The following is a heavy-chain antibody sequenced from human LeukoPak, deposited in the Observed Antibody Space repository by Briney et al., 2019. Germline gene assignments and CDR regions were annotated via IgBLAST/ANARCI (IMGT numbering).Heavy chain of an antibody. V-gene: IGHV1-18*01. D-gene: IGHD5-18*01. CDR2: ISAYNGNT. CDR3: AREGSKSWDTAMVNNWFDP. CDR1: GYTFTSYG. Sequence: ASVTVSCTASGYTFTSYGISWVRQAPGQGLEWMGWISAYNGNTNYAQKLQGRVTMTTDTSTSTAYMELRSLRSDDTAVYYCAREGSKSWDTAMVNNWFDPWGQGTLVTVSS. J-gene: IGHJ5*02.